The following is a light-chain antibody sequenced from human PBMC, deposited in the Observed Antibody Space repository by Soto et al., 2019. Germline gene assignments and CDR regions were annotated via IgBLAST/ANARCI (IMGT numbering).Light chain of an antibody. CDR2: DAF. CDR1: QNVKTR. J-gene: IGKJ4*01. Sequence: EKVTTQSPATLSVSPGERATLSCRASQNVKTRLAWYQQKPGQAPRLLIYDAFTRATGIPARFSGSAPGTEFTLTISSLQSEDFAVYYCQQYDEWPLTFGGGTKVDIK. CDR3: QQYDEWPLT. V-gene: IGKV3-15*01.